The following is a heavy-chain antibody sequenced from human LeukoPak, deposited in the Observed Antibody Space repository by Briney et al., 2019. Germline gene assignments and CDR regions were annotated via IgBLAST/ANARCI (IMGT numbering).Heavy chain of an antibody. CDR2: IYYSGST. V-gene: IGHV4-39*07. Sequence: SETLSLTCTVSGDSISSTSSYWGWIRQPPGKGLEWIGNIYYSGSTFYNPSLKSRVTISVDTSKNQFSLKLSPVTAADTAVYYCARDRSYGPDHWGQGTLVTVSS. J-gene: IGHJ4*02. CDR1: GDSISSTSSY. CDR3: ARDRSYGPDH. D-gene: IGHD5-18*01.